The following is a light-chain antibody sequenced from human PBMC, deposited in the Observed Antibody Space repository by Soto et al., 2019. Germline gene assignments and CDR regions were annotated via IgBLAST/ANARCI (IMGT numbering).Light chain of an antibody. V-gene: IGLV2-8*01. J-gene: IGLJ1*01. CDR3: ASWDDSLTGLYV. CDR1: SSDVGGYNY. CDR2: EVS. Sequence: QSALTQPPSASGSPGQSVTISCTGSSSDVGGYNYVSRYQQHPDKAPKLMLSEVSKRPSGVPDRFSGSKSGTSGSLAISGLQSEDEADYYCASWDDSLTGLYVFGTGTKLTVL.